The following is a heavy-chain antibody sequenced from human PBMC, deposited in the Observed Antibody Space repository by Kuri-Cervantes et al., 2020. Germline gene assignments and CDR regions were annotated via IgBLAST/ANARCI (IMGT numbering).Heavy chain of an antibody. CDR2: ITYDGSNK. Sequence: GESLKISCAASGFIFSSYGMHGVRQAPGKGLEWVAVITYDGSNKYYADSVKGRFTISRDNSKNTLYLQMNSLRAEDTTVYYCARVAAAGNYWGQGTLVTVSS. CDR3: ARVAAAGNY. CDR1: GFIFSSYG. J-gene: IGHJ4*02. V-gene: IGHV3-30*03. D-gene: IGHD6-13*01.